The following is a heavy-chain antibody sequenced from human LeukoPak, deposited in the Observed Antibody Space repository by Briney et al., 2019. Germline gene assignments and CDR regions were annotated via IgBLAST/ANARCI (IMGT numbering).Heavy chain of an antibody. Sequence: SETLSLTCTVSGGSISSRGYYWSWIRQPPGKGLEWIGSIYYSGSTYYNPSLKSRVTISVDTSKNQFSLKLSAVTAADTAVYYCARLGSDCTNGVCYSDYWGQGTLVTVSS. D-gene: IGHD2-8*01. CDR1: GGSISSRGYY. CDR3: ARLGSDCTNGVCYSDY. CDR2: IYYSGST. J-gene: IGHJ4*02. V-gene: IGHV4-39*01.